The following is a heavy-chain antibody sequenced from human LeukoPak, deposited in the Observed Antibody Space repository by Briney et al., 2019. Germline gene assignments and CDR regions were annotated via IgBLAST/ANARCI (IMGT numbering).Heavy chain of an antibody. CDR1: GYTFTGYY. CDR3: ARVRYYDSSDYDY. D-gene: IGHD3-22*01. Sequence: ASVKVSCKASGYTFTGYYMHWVRQAPGQGLEWMGWINPNSGGTNYAQKFQGRVTMTRDTSISTAYMELSRLRSDDTAVYYCARVRYYDSSDYDYWGQGTPVTVSS. CDR2: INPNSGGT. V-gene: IGHV1-2*02. J-gene: IGHJ4*02.